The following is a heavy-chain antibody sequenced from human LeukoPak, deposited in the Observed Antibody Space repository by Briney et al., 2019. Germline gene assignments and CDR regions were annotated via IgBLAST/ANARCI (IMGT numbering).Heavy chain of an antibody. D-gene: IGHD2-8*01. CDR1: RFTFSSYA. CDR3: AKDPDCTSGVCYTFFDY. CDR2: ISGSGGVT. J-gene: IGHJ4*02. Sequence: QPGGSLRLSCAASRFTFSSYAMSWVRQAPGKGLEWVSAISGSGGVTYYADSVKGRFTISRDNSNNTLYLQMNSLRAEDTAVYYCAKDPDCTSGVCYTFFDYWGQGTLVTVSS. V-gene: IGHV3-23*01.